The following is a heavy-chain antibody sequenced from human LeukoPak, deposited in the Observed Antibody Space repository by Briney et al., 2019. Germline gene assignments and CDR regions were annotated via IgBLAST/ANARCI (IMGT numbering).Heavy chain of an antibody. V-gene: IGHV4-30-2*01. D-gene: IGHD2-8*02. CDR1: GGSISSGGYS. J-gene: IGHJ4*02. Sequence: SQTLSLTCAVSGGSISSGGYSWSWIRQPPGKGLEWIGYIYHSGSTYYNPSLKSRVTISVDRSKNQFSLKPSSVTAADTAVYYCASEDTGSFDYWGQGTLVTVSS. CDR2: IYHSGST. CDR3: ASEDTGSFDY.